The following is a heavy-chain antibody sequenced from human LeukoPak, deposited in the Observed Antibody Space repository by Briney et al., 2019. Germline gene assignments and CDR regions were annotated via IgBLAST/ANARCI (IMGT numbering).Heavy chain of an antibody. V-gene: IGHV1-46*01. J-gene: IGHJ4*02. Sequence: ASVRVSCKASGYTFTRYYMHWVRQAPGQGLEWMGIINPSGGSTSYAQKFPGRVTMTRNTSTSTDYMELSSLRSDDTAVYYCARDTALLTVSTLGYGGQGTLVTVSS. D-gene: IGHD4-17*01. CDR1: GYTFTRYY. CDR2: INPSGGST. CDR3: ARDTALLTVSTLGY.